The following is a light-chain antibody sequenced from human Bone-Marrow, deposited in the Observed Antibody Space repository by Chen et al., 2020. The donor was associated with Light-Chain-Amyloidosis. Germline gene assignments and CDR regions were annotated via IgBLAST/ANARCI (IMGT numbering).Light chain of an antibody. CDR1: QNINNY. CDR2: AGS. J-gene: IGKJ1*01. V-gene: IGKV1-39*01. CDR3: QQTYDIPRT. Sequence: DIQMTQSPSSLSASVGDRVTITCRASQNINNYLHWFQQKPGKAPNLLIYAGSTLQSGVPSRFSASGSETDFTLTISSIQYEDFATYYCQQTYDIPRTFGQGTKVEIK.